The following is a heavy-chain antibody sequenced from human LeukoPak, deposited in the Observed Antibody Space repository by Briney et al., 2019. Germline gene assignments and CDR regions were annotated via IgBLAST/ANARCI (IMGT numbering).Heavy chain of an antibody. CDR1: GFTFSSYG. CDR3: ASLYQLLLPFDY. J-gene: IGHJ4*02. V-gene: IGHV3-30*02. D-gene: IGHD2-2*01. Sequence: GGSLRLSCVASGFTFSSYGMHWVRQAPGKGLEWVAFIRYDGSNKYYADSVKGRFTISRDNSKNTLYLQMNSLRAEDTAVYYCASLYQLLLPFDYWGQGTLVTVSS. CDR2: IRYDGSNK.